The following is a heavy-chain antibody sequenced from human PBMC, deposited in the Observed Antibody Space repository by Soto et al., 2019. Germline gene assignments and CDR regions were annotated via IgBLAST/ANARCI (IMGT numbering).Heavy chain of an antibody. CDR1: DFDFSSYG. V-gene: IGHV3-30*03. CDR3: ARDSGWPILNFDN. Sequence: GGCLRLSCAASDFDFSSYGIHWVRQAPGKGLEWVAASSYDGRETFYADSAKGRFTVSKEMSKNTAFLQMNALRHEDTAVYFCARDSGWPILNFDNWGQGTPVTVSS. D-gene: IGHD3-10*01. J-gene: IGHJ4*02. CDR2: SSYDGRET.